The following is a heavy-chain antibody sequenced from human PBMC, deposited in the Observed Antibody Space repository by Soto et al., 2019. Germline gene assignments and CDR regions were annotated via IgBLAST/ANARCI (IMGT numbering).Heavy chain of an antibody. Sequence: QVQLVQSGAEVKRPGASVKVSCEASGDSFTTYGITWVRQAPGQGLEWMGGIGAYNGATNYAQTLQGRVTMSIDLAKHTAYMELRSLISDDTAVYFCAREGWGYDASGYHTPVSLWGQGTLVTVSS. CDR1: GDSFTTYG. D-gene: IGHD3-22*01. J-gene: IGHJ4*02. V-gene: IGHV1-18*01. CDR2: IGAYNGAT. CDR3: AREGWGYDASGYHTPVSL.